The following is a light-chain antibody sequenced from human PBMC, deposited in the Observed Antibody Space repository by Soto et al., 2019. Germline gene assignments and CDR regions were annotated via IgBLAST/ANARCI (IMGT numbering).Light chain of an antibody. V-gene: IGLV6-57*04. J-gene: IGLJ3*02. Sequence: NFMLTQPHSVSESPGKTVTISYTRSSGSIASNYVQWYQQRPGSAPTTVIHEDNQRPSGVPDRFSGSIDSSSNSASLTISGLKSEDEADYYCQSYDSSNRVFGGGTKLTVL. CDR3: QSYDSSNRV. CDR2: EDN. CDR1: SGSIASNY.